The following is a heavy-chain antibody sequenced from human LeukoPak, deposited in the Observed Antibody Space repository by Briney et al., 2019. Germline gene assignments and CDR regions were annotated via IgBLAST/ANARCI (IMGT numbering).Heavy chain of an antibody. V-gene: IGHV4-39*01. CDR1: GGSINTALYY. CDR3: ARHTIFCSFINCSPFDP. CDR2: VSHDGIT. J-gene: IGHJ5*02. Sequence: SETLSLTCTVSGGSINTALYYWAWIRQTPAQQLEWFGSVSHDGITKYSPSLGGRVSLSADTSKNAFFMEVHSVTAADSAIYYCARHTIFCSFINCSPFDPWGQGTLVTVSS. D-gene: IGHD3-3*01.